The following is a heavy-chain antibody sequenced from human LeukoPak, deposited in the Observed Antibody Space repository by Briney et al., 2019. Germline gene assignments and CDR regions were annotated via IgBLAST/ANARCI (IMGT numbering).Heavy chain of an antibody. V-gene: IGHV3-74*01. CDR3: AKDWYYDSSGYPYYFDY. CDR2: INSDGSST. Sequence: GGSLRLSCAASGFTFSSYWMHWVRQAPGKGLVWVSRINSDGSSTSYADSVKGRFTISRDNAKNTLYLQMNSLRAEDTAVYYCAKDWYYDSSGYPYYFDYWGQGTLVTVSS. D-gene: IGHD3-22*01. J-gene: IGHJ4*02. CDR1: GFTFSSYW.